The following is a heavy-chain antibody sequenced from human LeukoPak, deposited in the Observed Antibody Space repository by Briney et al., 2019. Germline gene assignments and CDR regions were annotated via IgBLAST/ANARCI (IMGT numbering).Heavy chain of an antibody. CDR1: GYSISSGYY. D-gene: IGHD6-19*01. J-gene: IGHJ5*02. Sequence: PSETLSLTCAVSGYSISSGYYWGWIRQPPGKGLEWIGSIYHSGSTYYNPSLKSRVTISVDTSKNQFSLKLSSVTAADTAVYYCARYGYSSGWYLFAFDPWGQGTLVTVSS. CDR2: IYHSGST. V-gene: IGHV4-38-2*01. CDR3: ARYGYSSGWYLFAFDP.